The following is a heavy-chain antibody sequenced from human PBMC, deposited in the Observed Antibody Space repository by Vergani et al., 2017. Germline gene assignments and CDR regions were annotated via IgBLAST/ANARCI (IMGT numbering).Heavy chain of an antibody. J-gene: IGHJ6*03. CDR3: ARVNTETNGQLYYYYYMDV. V-gene: IGHV4-34*01. CDR2: IDHTGRP. Sequence: QVQLQQWGGGLLKPSETLSLTCVVNGGSFTSYHWTWIRQSPGEGLEWVGDIDHTGRPDYNPSLKSRITMSVDKSRNQFSLTLNSVTATDTAIYFCARVNTETNGQLYYYYYMDVWGQGTAVTVS. D-gene: IGHD4-11*01. CDR1: GGSFTSYH.